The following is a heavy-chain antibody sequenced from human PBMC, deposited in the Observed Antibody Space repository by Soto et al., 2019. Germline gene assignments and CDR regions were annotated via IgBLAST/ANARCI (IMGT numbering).Heavy chain of an antibody. J-gene: IGHJ5*01. V-gene: IGHV3-23*01. Sequence: XECLRLSCAASGFKFSSYAMSWVRQAPGKGLEWVSLISATGGGTYYADSVKGRFTISRDNSDNTLYLQVHSLRAEDTAVYYCAKDRRAGGNSAFYFDSWGQGAQVTV. CDR2: ISATGGGT. CDR3: AKDRRAGGNSAFYFDS. D-gene: IGHD3-16*01. CDR1: GFKFSSYA.